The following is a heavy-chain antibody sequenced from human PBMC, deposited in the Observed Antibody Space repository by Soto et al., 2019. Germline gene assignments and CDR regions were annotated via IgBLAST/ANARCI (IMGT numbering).Heavy chain of an antibody. CDR3: ARRGYDYIWGSYPFDY. J-gene: IGHJ4*02. CDR2: IYYSGST. V-gene: IGHV4-39*01. CDR1: GGSISSSSYY. D-gene: IGHD3-16*02. Sequence: SETLSLTCTVSGGSISSSSYYWGWIRQPPGKGLEWIGSIYYSGSTYYTPSLKSRVTISVDTSKNQFSLKLSSVTAADTAVYYCARRGYDYIWGSYPFDYWGQGTLVTVSS.